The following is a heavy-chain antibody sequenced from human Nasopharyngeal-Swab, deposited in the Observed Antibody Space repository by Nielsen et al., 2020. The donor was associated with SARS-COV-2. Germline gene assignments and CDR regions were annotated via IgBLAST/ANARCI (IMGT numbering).Heavy chain of an antibody. Sequence: GESLKISCAASGFTFSSYDMHWVRQAPGKGLEWVSAIGTAGDTYYPGSVKGRFTISRENAKNSLYLQMNSLKTEDTAVYYCTTPSPYYDSSGYYDEWGQGTLVTVSS. V-gene: IGHV3-13*01. CDR3: TTPSPYYDSSGYYDE. CDR1: GFTFSSYD. J-gene: IGHJ4*02. CDR2: IGTAGDT. D-gene: IGHD3-22*01.